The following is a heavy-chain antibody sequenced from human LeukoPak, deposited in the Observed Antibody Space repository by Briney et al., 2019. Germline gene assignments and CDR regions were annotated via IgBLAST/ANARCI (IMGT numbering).Heavy chain of an antibody. V-gene: IGHV1-46*01. Sequence: ASVKVSCKASGYTFTSYYMHWVRQAPGQGLEWMGIINPSGGNTSYAQKFQGRVTITADESTSTAYMELSSLRSEDTAVYYCARAGDDYVWGSYRYRYDYWGQGTLVTVSS. J-gene: IGHJ4*02. CDR1: GYTFTSYY. D-gene: IGHD3-16*02. CDR2: INPSGGNT. CDR3: ARAGDDYVWGSYRYRYDY.